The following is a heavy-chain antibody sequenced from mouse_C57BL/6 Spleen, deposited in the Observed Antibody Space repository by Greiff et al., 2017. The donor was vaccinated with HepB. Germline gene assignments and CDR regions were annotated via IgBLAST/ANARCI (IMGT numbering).Heavy chain of an antibody. D-gene: IGHD1-1*01. CDR1: GYTFTDYN. J-gene: IGHJ2*01. CDR3: ARGGIITTVVAKYFAY. V-gene: IGHV1-22*01. CDR2: INPNNGGT. Sequence: EVQLQQSGPELVKPGASVKMSCKASGYTFTDYNMHWVKQSHGKSLEWIGYINPNNGGTSYNQKFKGKATLTVNKSSSTAYMELRSLTSEDSAVYYCARGGIITTVVAKYFAYWGQGTTLTVSS.